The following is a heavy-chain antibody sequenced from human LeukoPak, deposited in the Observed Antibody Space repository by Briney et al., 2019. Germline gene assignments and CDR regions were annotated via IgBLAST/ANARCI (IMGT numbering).Heavy chain of an antibody. J-gene: IGHJ4*02. CDR3: ARESGSGEFDY. CDR2: ISSSSSYI. D-gene: IGHD2-15*01. Sequence: PGGSLRLSCAASRFTFSSYKVNWVRQAPGKGLEWVSSISSSSSYIYYADSVKGRFTISRDNARNSLYLQMNSLRAEDTAVYYCARESGSGEFDYWGQGTRVTVSS. CDR1: RFTFSSYK. V-gene: IGHV3-21*01.